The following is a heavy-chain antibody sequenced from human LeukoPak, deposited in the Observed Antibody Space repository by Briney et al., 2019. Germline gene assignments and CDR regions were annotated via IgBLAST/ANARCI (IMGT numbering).Heavy chain of an antibody. D-gene: IGHD6-13*01. Sequence: PGGSLRLSCAASGFTFSSYAMSWVRQAPGKGLEWVSAISGSGGSTYYADSVKGRFTISRDNSKNTLYLKMNSLRAEDTAVYYCAKQYSSSWSEPNHDAFDIWGQGTMVTVSS. V-gene: IGHV3-23*01. CDR1: GFTFSSYA. CDR3: AKQYSSSWSEPNHDAFDI. CDR2: ISGSGGST. J-gene: IGHJ3*02.